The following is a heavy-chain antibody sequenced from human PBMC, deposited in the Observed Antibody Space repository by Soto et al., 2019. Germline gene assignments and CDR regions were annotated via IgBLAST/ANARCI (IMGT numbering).Heavy chain of an antibody. V-gene: IGHV2-70*12. J-gene: IGHJ4*02. CDR3: ARLKFGRYYFDY. Sequence: SGPTLVNPTQTLTLTCTFSGFSLSTSGVGVGWIRQPPGKALEWLARIDWDDDKYYSTSLKTRLTISKDTSKNQVVLTMTNMDPVDTATYYCARLKFGRYYFDYWGLGTLVTVSS. D-gene: IGHD3-10*01. CDR1: GFSLSTSGVG. CDR2: IDWDDDK.